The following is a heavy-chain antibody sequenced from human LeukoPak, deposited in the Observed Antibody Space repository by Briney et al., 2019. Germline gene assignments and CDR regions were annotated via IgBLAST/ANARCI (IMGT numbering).Heavy chain of an antibody. CDR2: INAGNGNT. Sequence: ASVKVSCKASGYTFTSYAMHWVRQAPGQRLEWMGWINAGNGNTKYSQKFQGRVTITRDTSASTAYMELSSLRSEDTAVYYCAREGYFWSGYYIGPYYYYGMDVWGQGTTVTVSS. CDR3: AREGYFWSGYYIGPYYYYGMDV. V-gene: IGHV1-3*01. J-gene: IGHJ6*02. CDR1: GYTFTSYA. D-gene: IGHD3-3*01.